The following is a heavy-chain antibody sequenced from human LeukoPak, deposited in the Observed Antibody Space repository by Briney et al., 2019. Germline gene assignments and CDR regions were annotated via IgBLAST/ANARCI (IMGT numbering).Heavy chain of an antibody. CDR3: ARSRVSSGYYRSGHYYYYYGMDV. D-gene: IGHD3-22*01. CDR2: ISGDGGST. V-gene: IGHV3-43*02. Sequence: GGSLRLSCAASGFTFDDYAMHWVRHAPGKGLEWVSLISGDGGSTYYADSVKGRFTISRDNSKNSLYLQMNSLRTEDTASYYCARSRVSSGYYRSGHYYYYYGMDVWGQGTTVTVSS. J-gene: IGHJ6*02. CDR1: GFTFDDYA.